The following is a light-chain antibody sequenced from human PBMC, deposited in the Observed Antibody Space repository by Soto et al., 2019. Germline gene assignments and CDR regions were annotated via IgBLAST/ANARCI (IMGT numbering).Light chain of an antibody. V-gene: IGKV1-39*01. Sequence: DIQMTQSPSSLSASVGDRVTITCRASQSISSYLNWYQQKPGKAPKLLIYAASSFQSGLPSRFSGTGSGTDFTPAISSLQPEDFATYDCQQSYSTPYTFGQGTKLEIK. J-gene: IGKJ2*01. CDR2: AAS. CDR1: QSISSY. CDR3: QQSYSTPYT.